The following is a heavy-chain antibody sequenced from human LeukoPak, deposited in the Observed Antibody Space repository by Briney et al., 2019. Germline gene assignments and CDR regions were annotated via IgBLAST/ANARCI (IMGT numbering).Heavy chain of an antibody. CDR2: ISGYNGNT. J-gene: IGHJ4*02. CDR3: ARYNDRDGTPDY. CDR1: GYTFTSYG. V-gene: IGHV1-18*01. D-gene: IGHD1-1*01. Sequence: ASVKVSCKASGYTFTSYGASWVRQAPGQGLEWMGWISGYNGNTKYAQKVQGRVTMTTDTSTSTAYMEVRSLRSDDTAVYFCARYNDRDGTPDYWGQGTLVAVSS.